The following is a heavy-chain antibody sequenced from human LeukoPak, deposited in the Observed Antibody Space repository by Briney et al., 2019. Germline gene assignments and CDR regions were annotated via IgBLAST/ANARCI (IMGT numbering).Heavy chain of an antibody. CDR3: ARDRAGYYYDSSGYYPDY. V-gene: IGHV1-69*04. J-gene: IGHJ4*02. CDR2: IIPILGIA. CDR1: GGTFSSYA. Sequence: SVKVSCKASGGTFSSYAISWVRQAPGQGLEWMGRIIPILGIANYAQKFQGRVTMTRDTSTSTVYMELSSLRSEDTAVYYCARDRAGYYYDSSGYYPDYWGQGTLVTVSS. D-gene: IGHD3-22*01.